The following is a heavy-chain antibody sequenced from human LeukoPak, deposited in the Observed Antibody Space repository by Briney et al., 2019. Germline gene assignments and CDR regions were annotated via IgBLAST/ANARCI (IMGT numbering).Heavy chain of an antibody. CDR2: IYHSGST. J-gene: IGHJ4*02. Sequence: SETLSLTCTVSGGSISSSSYYWSWIRQHPGKGLEWIGYIYHSGSTYYNPSLKSRVTISVDTSKNQLSLKLNFVTAADTAVYYCARDRGGYTYSHDYWGQGTLVTVSS. CDR3: ARDRGGYTYSHDY. V-gene: IGHV4-31*03. D-gene: IGHD5-18*01. CDR1: GGSISSSSYY.